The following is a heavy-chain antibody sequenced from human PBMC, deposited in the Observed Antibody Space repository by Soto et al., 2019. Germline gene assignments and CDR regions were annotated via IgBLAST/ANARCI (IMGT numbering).Heavy chain of an antibody. V-gene: IGHV4-34*01. D-gene: IGHD4-17*01. Sequence: QVQLQQWGAGLLKPSETLSLTCAVYGGSFSGYYWSWIRQPPGKGLEWIGEINHSGSTNYNPSLKSRVTISVDTSKNQFSLKLSSVTAADTAVYYCARAHYGDLNWFDPWGQGTLVTVSS. CDR2: INHSGST. CDR1: GGSFSGYY. CDR3: ARAHYGDLNWFDP. J-gene: IGHJ5*02.